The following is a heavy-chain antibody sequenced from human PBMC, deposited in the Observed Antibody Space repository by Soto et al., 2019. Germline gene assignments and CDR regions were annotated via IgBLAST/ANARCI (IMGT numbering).Heavy chain of an antibody. CDR3: AGQVDTTCTYNY. Sequence: QVQLQESGPGLVKPSGTLSLTCAVSGGSISSNNWWSWVRQPPGKGLVWIGEIYHSGSTNYNTSLGGWVTVSVDKSQSQFSLNLGSVTAADTAVYYCAGQVDTTCTYNYWGQGTLVTVSS. D-gene: IGHD1-20*01. CDR2: IYHSGST. J-gene: IGHJ4*02. CDR1: GGSISSNNW. V-gene: IGHV4-4*02.